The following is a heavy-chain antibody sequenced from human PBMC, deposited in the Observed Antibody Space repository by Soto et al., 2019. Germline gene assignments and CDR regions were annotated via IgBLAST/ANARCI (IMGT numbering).Heavy chain of an antibody. Sequence: GASVKVSCKASGYTFTSYAMHWVRQAPGQRLEWMGWINAGNGNTKYSQKLQGRVTITRDTSASTAYMELSSLRSEDTAVYYCARDRRGQLLPFDPWGQGTLVTVSS. V-gene: IGHV1-3*01. D-gene: IGHD6-6*01. CDR3: ARDRRGQLLPFDP. CDR2: INAGNGNT. CDR1: GYTFTSYA. J-gene: IGHJ5*02.